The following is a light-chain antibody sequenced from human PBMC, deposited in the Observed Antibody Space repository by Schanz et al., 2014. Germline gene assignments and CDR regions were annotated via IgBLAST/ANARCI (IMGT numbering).Light chain of an antibody. J-gene: IGLJ3*02. V-gene: IGLV2-23*02. Sequence: QSALTQPASVSGSPGQSITISCTGTSSDVGGYNYVSWYQQHPGKAPKLMIYDVSNRPSGVSNRFSGSKSGNTASLTISGLQAEDEADYYCCSYAGSSTLVFGGGTKLTLL. CDR3: CSYAGSSTLV. CDR2: DVS. CDR1: SSDVGGYNY.